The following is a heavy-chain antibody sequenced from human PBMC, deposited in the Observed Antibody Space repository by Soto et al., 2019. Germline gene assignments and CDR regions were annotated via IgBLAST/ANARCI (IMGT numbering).Heavy chain of an antibody. D-gene: IGHD6-6*01. Sequence: QVQLQQWGAGLLKPLETLSLTCAVSGGPFSGYYWSWIRQPPGKGLEWIGEINYTGSTTYNPSLKSRVTISVDTPKKQFSLNVSSATAADTAIYYCARRKPNVAARPGDNYFDIWGRGSLVTVSS. V-gene: IGHV4-34*01. CDR3: ARRKPNVAARPGDNYFDI. CDR1: GGPFSGYY. J-gene: IGHJ2*01. CDR2: INYTGST.